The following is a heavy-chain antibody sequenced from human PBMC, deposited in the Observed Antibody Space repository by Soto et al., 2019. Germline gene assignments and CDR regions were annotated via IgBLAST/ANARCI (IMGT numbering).Heavy chain of an antibody. V-gene: IGHV4-34*01. CDR3: ARGRRRPPYYYGSGSYYTLNYYYYGMDV. J-gene: IGHJ6*02. Sequence: TSETLSLTCAVYGGSFSGYYWSWIRQPPGKGLEWIGEINHSGSTNYNPSLKSRVTISVDTSKNQFSLKLSPVTAADTAVYYCARGRRRPPYYYGSGSYYTLNYYYYGMDVWGQGTTVTVSS. D-gene: IGHD3-10*01. CDR1: GGSFSGYY. CDR2: INHSGST.